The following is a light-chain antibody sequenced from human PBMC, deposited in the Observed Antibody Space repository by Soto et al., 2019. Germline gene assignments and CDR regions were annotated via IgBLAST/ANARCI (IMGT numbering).Light chain of an antibody. CDR2: GAS. Sequence: DIELTQSPSSLSASVGDRVTITCRASQSISTYLNWYQQKGGKAPKLLIHGASSLQSGVPLRFSATGSGTDFTLTISSLQPEDFAVYYCQQRSNWPPKITFGQGTRLEIK. CDR1: QSISTY. V-gene: IGKV1-39*01. CDR3: QQRSNWPPKIT. J-gene: IGKJ5*01.